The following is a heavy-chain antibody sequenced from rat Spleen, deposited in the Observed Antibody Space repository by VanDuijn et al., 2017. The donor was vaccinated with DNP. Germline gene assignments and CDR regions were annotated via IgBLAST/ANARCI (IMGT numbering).Heavy chain of an antibody. CDR1: GFSLISSH. CDR3: ARSHTTGLTWFAY. J-gene: IGHJ3*01. Sequence: QVQLQESGPGLVLPSQTLSLTCTVSGFSLISSHLYWVRQPPGKGLEWIAAMSIGGSTYYNSALKPRLSISRDTSKSQVFLKMNSLQAEDTAMYFCARSHTTGLTWFAYWGQGTLVTVSS. V-gene: IGHV2S12*01. CDR2: MSIGGST. D-gene: IGHD1-9*01.